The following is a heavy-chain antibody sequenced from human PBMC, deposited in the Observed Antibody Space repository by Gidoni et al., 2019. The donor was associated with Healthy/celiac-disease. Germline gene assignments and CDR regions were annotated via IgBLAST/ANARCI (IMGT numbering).Heavy chain of an antibody. CDR1: GFTFSSYA. J-gene: IGHJ4*02. D-gene: IGHD3-22*01. CDR3: AKTDYYDKAFDY. CDR2: ISGSGGST. Sequence: EVQLLESGGGLVQHGGSLRLSCAASGFTFSSYAMSWVRQAPGKGLEWVSAISGSGGSTYYADSVKGRFTISRDNSKNTLYLQMNSLRAEDTAVYYCAKTDYYDKAFDYWGQGTLVTVSS. V-gene: IGHV3-23*01.